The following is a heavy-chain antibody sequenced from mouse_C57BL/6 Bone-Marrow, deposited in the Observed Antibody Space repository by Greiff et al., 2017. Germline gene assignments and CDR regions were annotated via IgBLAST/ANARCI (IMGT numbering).Heavy chain of an antibody. CDR1: GFTFSDYG. V-gene: IGHV5-17*01. CDR3: ARRNDYGFAY. J-gene: IGHJ3*01. D-gene: IGHD2-4*01. Sequence: EVKLMESGGGLVKPGGSLKLSCAASGFTFSDYGMHWVRQAPEKGLEWVAYIGSGSSTIYYADTVKGRFTISRDNAKNTLFLQMTSLRSEDTAMYYCARRNDYGFAYWGQGTLVTVSA. CDR2: IGSGSSTI.